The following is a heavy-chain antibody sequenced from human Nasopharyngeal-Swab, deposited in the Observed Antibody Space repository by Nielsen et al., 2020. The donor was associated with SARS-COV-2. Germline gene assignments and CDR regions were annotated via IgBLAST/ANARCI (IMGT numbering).Heavy chain of an antibody. Sequence: SLKISCAASGFTFSSYAMSWVRQAPGKGLEWVSGISWNSGSIGYADSVKGRFTISRDNAKNSLYLQMNSLRAEDTALYYCAKLPTDYYYYGMDVWGQGTTVTVSS. D-gene: IGHD1-1*01. V-gene: IGHV3-9*01. J-gene: IGHJ6*02. CDR2: ISWNSGSI. CDR3: AKLPTDYYYYGMDV. CDR1: GFTFSSYA.